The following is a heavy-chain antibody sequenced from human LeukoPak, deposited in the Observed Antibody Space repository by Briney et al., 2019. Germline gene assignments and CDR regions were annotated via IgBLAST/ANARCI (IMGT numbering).Heavy chain of an antibody. CDR3: ARDELYSSGRPGDY. J-gene: IGHJ4*02. Sequence: PGGSLRLSCAASGFTFSNYAVNWVRQAPGKGLEWVSTITGSGGSTFYADFVKGRFTISRDNSMDTLYLQMNSLRAEDTAVYYCARDELYSSGRPGDYWGQGTLVTVSS. V-gene: IGHV3-23*01. D-gene: IGHD6-19*01. CDR2: ITGSGGST. CDR1: GFTFSNYA.